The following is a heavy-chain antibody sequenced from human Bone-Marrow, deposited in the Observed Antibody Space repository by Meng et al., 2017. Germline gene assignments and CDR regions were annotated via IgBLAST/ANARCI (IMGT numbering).Heavy chain of an antibody. CDR2: INAGNGNT. CDR3: ARDRRVVGATTLGGATHDP. J-gene: IGHJ5*02. CDR1: GYTFTSYA. D-gene: IGHD1-26*01. V-gene: IGHV1-3*01. Sequence: QVQLVQSGAEVKKPGAAVKVSCKASGYTFTSYAMHWVRQAPGQRLEWMGWINAGNGNTKYSQKFQGRVTITRDTSASTAYMELSSLRSEDTAVYYCARDRRVVGATTLGGATHDPWGQGTLVTVSS.